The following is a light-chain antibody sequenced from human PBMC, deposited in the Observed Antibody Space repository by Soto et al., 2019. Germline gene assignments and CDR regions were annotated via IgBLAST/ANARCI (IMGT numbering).Light chain of an antibody. CDR2: HAS. J-gene: IGKJ4*01. CDR3: QQYGRSIT. CDR1: QSIGTT. V-gene: IGKV3-20*01. Sequence: EIVMTQSPVNLSVSPGERATVSVRASQSIGTTLAWYQWKPGQAPRLLIYHASSRATGIPDRFSGSGSWADFTLTISRLEPEDFAVYYCQQYGRSITFGGGTKVDIK.